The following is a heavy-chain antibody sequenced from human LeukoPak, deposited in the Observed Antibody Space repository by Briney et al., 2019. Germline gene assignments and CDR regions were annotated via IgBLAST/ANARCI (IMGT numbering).Heavy chain of an antibody. Sequence: RASVNVSCKASGGTFSSYAISWVRQAPGQGLEWMGRIIPIFGIANYAQKFQGRVTITADKSTSTAYMELSSLRSEDTAVYYCARDPTTVTTRGRYYYYYGMDVWGQGTTVTVSS. J-gene: IGHJ6*02. CDR2: IIPIFGIA. CDR3: ARDPTTVTTRGRYYYYYGMDV. D-gene: IGHD4-11*01. CDR1: GGTFSSYA. V-gene: IGHV1-69*04.